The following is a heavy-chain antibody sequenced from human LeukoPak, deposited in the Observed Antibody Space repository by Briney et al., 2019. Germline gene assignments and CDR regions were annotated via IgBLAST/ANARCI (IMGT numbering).Heavy chain of an antibody. D-gene: IGHD2-15*01. J-gene: IGHJ4*02. Sequence: KPSETLSLTCTVSGGSISSHYWSWIRQPPGKGLEWIGYIYYSGSTNYNASLTTRVTISVDTSKNQFSLKLSSVTAADAAVYYCAGEVGYCSGGSCYSYFDYWGEGTLVTVSS. CDR2: IYYSGST. CDR1: GGSISSHY. V-gene: IGHV4-59*11. CDR3: AGEVGYCSGGSCYSYFDY.